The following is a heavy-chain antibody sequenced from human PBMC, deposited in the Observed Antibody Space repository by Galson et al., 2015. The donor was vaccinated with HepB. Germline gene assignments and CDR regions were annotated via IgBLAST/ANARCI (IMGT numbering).Heavy chain of an antibody. D-gene: IGHD3-16*01. CDR2: INPSGDST. V-gene: IGHV1-46*01. CDR3: CIGHPANYYEISS. CDR1: GHIVTTKY. Sequence: SVKVSCKAPGHIVTTKYIHWVRQAPGQGLEWMGIINPSGDSTMYGQTFQGRATMTWDTSTSTVYMELTRLRSEDTAVYFCCIGHPANYYEISSWGQGTLVTVAS. J-gene: IGHJ4*02.